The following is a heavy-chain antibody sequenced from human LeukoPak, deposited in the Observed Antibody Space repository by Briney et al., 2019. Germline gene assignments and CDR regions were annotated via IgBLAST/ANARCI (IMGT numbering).Heavy chain of an antibody. V-gene: IGHV4-39*07. CDR3: ARVVPIAAAGRYNWFDP. CDR1: GVSISSGSNY. D-gene: IGHD6-13*01. J-gene: IGHJ5*02. CDR2: IYSSGST. Sequence: SETLSLTCSVSGVSISSGSNYWGWIRQPPGKTLEWIGSIYSSGSTYYNPSLKSRVIILIDTAKNHFSLNLSSVTAADTAVYYCARVVPIAAAGRYNWFDPWGQGTLVTVSS.